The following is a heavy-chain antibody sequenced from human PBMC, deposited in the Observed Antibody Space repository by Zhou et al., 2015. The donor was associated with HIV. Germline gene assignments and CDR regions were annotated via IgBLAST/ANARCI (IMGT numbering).Heavy chain of an antibody. Sequence: QVQLVQSGAEVKKPGSSVKVSCKASGGTFSSYAISWVRQAPGQGLEWMGGIIPIFGTANYAQKLQGRVTMTTDTSTSTAYMELRSLRSDDTAVYYCARRLKWFGELSGLYYFDYWGQGTLVTVSS. V-gene: IGHV1-69*05. J-gene: IGHJ4*02. D-gene: IGHD3-10*01. CDR2: IIPIFGTA. CDR1: GGTFSSYA. CDR3: ARRLKWFGELSGLYYFDY.